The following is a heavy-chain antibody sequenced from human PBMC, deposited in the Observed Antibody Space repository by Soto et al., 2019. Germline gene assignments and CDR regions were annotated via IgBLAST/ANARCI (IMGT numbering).Heavy chain of an antibody. J-gene: IGHJ5*02. CDR1: GGSISSGGYY. CDR3: ARHTGYCSGGRCYDNWFDP. CDR2: IYYSGST. Sequence: PSETLSLTCTVSGGSISSGGYYWSWIRQHPGKGLEWIGYIYYSGSTYYNPSLKSRVTVSVDTSKNQFSLKLSSVTAPDTAVYYCARHTGYCSGGRCYDNWFDPWGQGTLVTVSS. V-gene: IGHV4-39*01. D-gene: IGHD2-15*01.